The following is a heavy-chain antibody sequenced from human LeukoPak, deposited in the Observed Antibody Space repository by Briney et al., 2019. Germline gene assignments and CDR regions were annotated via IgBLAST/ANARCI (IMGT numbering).Heavy chain of an antibody. CDR2: ISSSGGST. CDR3: AKDLGITMIVVVTY. V-gene: IGHV3-23*01. CDR1: GFTFSSYA. J-gene: IGHJ4*02. D-gene: IGHD3-22*01. Sequence: PGGSLRLSCAASGFTFSSYAMSWVRQAPGKGLEWVSAISSSGGSTYYADSVKGRFTISRDNSKNTLYLQMNSLRAEDTAVYYCAKDLGITMIVVVTYWGQGTLVTVSS.